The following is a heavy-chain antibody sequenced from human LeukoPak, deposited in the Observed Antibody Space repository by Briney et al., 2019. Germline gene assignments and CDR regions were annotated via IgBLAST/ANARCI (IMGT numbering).Heavy chain of an antibody. J-gene: IGHJ6*03. CDR3: TTDYIHGYNNYRGGYYYYYYMDV. CDR2: IKRKTDGGTT. V-gene: IGHV3-15*01. CDR1: GFTFSNAW. Sequence: PGGSLRLSCAASGFTFSNAWMSWVGKAPGKGLEWVGRIKRKTDGGTTDYAAPVKGRFTISRDDSKNTLYLQMNSLKTEDTAVYYCTTDYIHGYNNYRGGYYYYYYMDVWGKGTTVTVSS. D-gene: IGHD5-24*01.